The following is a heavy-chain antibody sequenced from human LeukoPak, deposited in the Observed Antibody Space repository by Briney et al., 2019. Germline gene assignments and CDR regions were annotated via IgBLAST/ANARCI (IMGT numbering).Heavy chain of an antibody. V-gene: IGHV5-51*01. D-gene: IGHD3-10*01. CDR3: ARRGYSGSGSYPVDY. CDR2: IYPGDSDT. Sequence: GESLKIFCKGSGYSFTSYWIAWVRQMPGKGLEWMGIIYPGDSDTRYSPSFQGQVTISADKSISTAYLQWSSLKPSDTAMYYCARRGYSGSGSYPVDYWGQGTLVTVSS. J-gene: IGHJ4*02. CDR1: GYSFTSYW.